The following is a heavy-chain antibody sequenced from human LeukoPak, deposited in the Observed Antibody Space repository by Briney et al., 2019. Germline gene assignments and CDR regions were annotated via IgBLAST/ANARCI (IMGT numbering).Heavy chain of an antibody. CDR3: ARAPRDYYVDY. V-gene: IGHV5-51*01. CDR1: GYSFTRYW. CDR2: IYPGDSDT. D-gene: IGHD3-3*01. J-gene: IGHJ4*02. Sequence: GESLKISCXGSGYSFTRYWIGWVRQMSGKGLEWMGIIYPGDSDTRYSPSFQGQVTISADKSISTAYLQWSSLKASDTAMYYCARAPRDYYVDYWGQGTLVTVSS.